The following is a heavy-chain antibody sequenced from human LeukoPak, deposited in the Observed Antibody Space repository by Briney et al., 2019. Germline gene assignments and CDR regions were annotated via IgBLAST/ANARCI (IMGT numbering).Heavy chain of an antibody. CDR3: ARGDSSSSSWYGYYYYMDV. D-gene: IGHD6-6*01. Sequence: ASVKVSCKASGHTFTSYDINWVRQATGQGLEWMGWMNPNSGNTGYAQKFQGRVTITRNTSISTAYMELSSLRSEDTAVYYCARGDSSSSSWYGYYYYMDVWGKGTTVTVSS. CDR2: MNPNSGNT. CDR1: GHTFTSYD. J-gene: IGHJ6*03. V-gene: IGHV1-8*03.